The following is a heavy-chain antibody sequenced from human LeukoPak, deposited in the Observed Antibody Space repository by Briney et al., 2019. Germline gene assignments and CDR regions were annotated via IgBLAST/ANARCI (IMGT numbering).Heavy chain of an antibody. CDR1: GYTFTNYG. V-gene: IGHV1-18*01. CDR2: ISVCNGNT. D-gene: IGHD4-17*01. J-gene: IGHJ4*02. CDR3: ARIGDFGEDY. Sequence: ASVKVSCKASGYTFTNYGISWVRQAPGQGLEWMGWISVCNGNTNYAQKLQGRVTMTTDTSTSTAYMDLTQMRFEDSAVYYCARIGDFGEDYWGQGTLVTVSS.